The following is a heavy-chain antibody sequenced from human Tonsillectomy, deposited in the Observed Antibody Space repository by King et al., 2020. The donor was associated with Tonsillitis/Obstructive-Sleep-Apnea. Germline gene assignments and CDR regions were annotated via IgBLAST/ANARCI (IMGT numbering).Heavy chain of an antibody. CDR1: GGTFSSYA. CDR2: IIPIFGTA. D-gene: IGHD3-10*01. J-gene: IGHJ4*02. Sequence: VQLVESGAEVKKPGSSVKVSCKASGGTFSSYAIRWVRQAPGQGLEWMGGIIPIFGTANYAQKFQGRVTMTADESTSTAYMELSSLRYEDTAVYYCASGPGEERGRITMVQGVIWGQGTLVTVSS. V-gene: IGHV1-69*01. CDR3: ASGPGEERGRITMVQGVI.